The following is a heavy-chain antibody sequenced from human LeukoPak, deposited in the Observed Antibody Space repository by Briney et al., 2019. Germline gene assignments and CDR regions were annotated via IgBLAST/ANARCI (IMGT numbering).Heavy chain of an antibody. V-gene: IGHV4-61*01. CDR2: IYYSGST. J-gene: IGHJ3*02. Sequence: SETLSLTCTVSGGSISSSSYYWGWIRQPPGKGLEWIGYIYYSGSTNYNPSLKSRVTVSVDTSKNQFSPKLSSVTAADTAVYYCARDSHSYYDFWSGTPGDAFDIWGQGTMVTVSS. D-gene: IGHD3-3*01. CDR1: GGSISSSSYY. CDR3: ARDSHSYYDFWSGTPGDAFDI.